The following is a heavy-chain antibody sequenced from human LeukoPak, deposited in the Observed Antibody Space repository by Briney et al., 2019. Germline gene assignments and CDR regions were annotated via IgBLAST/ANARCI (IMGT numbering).Heavy chain of an antibody. V-gene: IGHV4-59*02. CDR2: VSHSGNT. D-gene: IGHD6-19*01. CDR1: GGSVSTYY. Sequence: SETLSLTCTVSGGSVSTYYWSWIRQTPGKELEWIGYVSHSGNTNCNPSLKSRLTMSLDTSKNHFSLRLSSVNAADTAVYYCARAGSGWSFDYWGQGSLVTVSS. CDR3: ARAGSGWSFDY. J-gene: IGHJ4*02.